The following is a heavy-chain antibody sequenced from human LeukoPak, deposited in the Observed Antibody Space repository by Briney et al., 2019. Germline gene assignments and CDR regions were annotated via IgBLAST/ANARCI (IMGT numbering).Heavy chain of an antibody. CDR2: IIPIFGTA. Sequence: ASVKVSCKASGGTFSSYAISWVRQAPGQGLEWRGRIIPIFGTANYAQKFQGRVTITTDESTSTAYTELSSLRSEDTAVYYCARDNYSGYDPWGQGTLVTVSS. CDR1: GGTFSSYA. CDR3: ARDNYSGYDP. D-gene: IGHD5-12*01. V-gene: IGHV1-69*05. J-gene: IGHJ5*02.